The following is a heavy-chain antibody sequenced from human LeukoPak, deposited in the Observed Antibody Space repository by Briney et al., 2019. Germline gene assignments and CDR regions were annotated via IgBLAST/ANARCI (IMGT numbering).Heavy chain of an antibody. D-gene: IGHD3-22*01. J-gene: IGHJ3*02. V-gene: IGHV3-21*01. CDR1: GFTFSSYS. Sequence: PGGSLRLSCAASGFTFSSYSMNWVRQAPGKGLEWVSSISSSSSSYIYYADSVKGRFTISRDNAKNSLYLQMNSLRVENTAVYYCARRGPYYYDDPHAFDIWGQGTMVTVSS. CDR2: ISSSSSSYI. CDR3: ARRGPYYYDDPHAFDI.